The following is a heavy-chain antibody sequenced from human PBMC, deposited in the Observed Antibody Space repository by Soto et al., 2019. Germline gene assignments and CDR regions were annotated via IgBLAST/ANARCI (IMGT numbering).Heavy chain of an antibody. V-gene: IGHV3-30-3*01. CDR1: GFTFSSYA. D-gene: IGHD6-13*01. J-gene: IGHJ6*02. CDR3: ARDRRILYSSSWTLAYYYYYGMDV. Sequence: HPGGSLRLSCAASGFTFSSYAMHWVRQAPGKGLEWVAVISYDGSNKYYADSVKGRFTISRDNSKNTLYLQMNSLRAEDTAVYYCARDRRILYSSSWTLAYYYYYGMDVWGQGTTVTVSS. CDR2: ISYDGSNK.